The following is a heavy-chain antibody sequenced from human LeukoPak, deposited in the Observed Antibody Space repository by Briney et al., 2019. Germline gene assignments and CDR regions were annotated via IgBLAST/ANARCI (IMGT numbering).Heavy chain of an antibody. J-gene: IGHJ4*02. Sequence: SQTLSLTRTVSGGSISSDDYYWSWIRQHPGKGLEWVGTIFYSGSTYYNPSLKSRVTISVDTSKNQFSLKLSSVTAADTAVYYCAASLLTDYYSIDYWGQGTLVTVSS. CDR3: AASLLTDYYSIDY. CDR2: IFYSGST. V-gene: IGHV4-31*03. D-gene: IGHD3-9*01. CDR1: GGSISSDDYY.